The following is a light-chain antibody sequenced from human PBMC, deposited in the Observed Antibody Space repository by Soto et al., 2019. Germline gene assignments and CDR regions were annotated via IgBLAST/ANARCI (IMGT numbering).Light chain of an antibody. V-gene: IGKV3-15*01. CDR1: QTVSSN. CDR3: QQYNDWPRT. J-gene: IGKJ1*01. CDR2: GAS. Sequence: EMVMTQSPATLSVSPGERATLSCRASQTVSSNLAWYQRNPGQAPRLLVYGASTRATGIPARFTGSGSGTEFTLTISSLQSEDFAVYYCQQYNDWPRTFGQGTKVEI.